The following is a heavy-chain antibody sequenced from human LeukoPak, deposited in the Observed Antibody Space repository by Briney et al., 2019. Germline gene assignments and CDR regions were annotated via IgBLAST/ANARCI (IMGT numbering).Heavy chain of an antibody. CDR1: GFTFSSYW. V-gene: IGHV3-74*03. CDR2: IKSDGSSI. D-gene: IGHD4-23*01. J-gene: IGHJ4*02. CDR3: ARDLDFGGYSNFDY. Sequence: GGSLRLSCAASGFTFSSYWMHWVRRAPGKGLVWVSRIKSDGSSIMYADSVKGRFTISRDNAKSTLYLQMNSLRAEDTAVYYCARDLDFGGYSNFDYWGQGTLVTVSS.